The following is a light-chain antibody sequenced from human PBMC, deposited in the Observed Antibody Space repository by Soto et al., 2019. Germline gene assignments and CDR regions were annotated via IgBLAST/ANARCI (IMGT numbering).Light chain of an antibody. J-gene: IGLJ3*02. CDR3: CSYTGSYTWV. V-gene: IGLV2-11*01. CDR2: DVN. Sequence: QSALTQPRSVSGSPGQSVTTSCTGTSSDVGNYNYVSWYQQHPGKAPKLMIYDVNKRPSGVPDRFSGSKSGNTASLTISGLQGEDEADYYCCSYTGSYTWVFGGGTQLTVL. CDR1: SSDVGNYNY.